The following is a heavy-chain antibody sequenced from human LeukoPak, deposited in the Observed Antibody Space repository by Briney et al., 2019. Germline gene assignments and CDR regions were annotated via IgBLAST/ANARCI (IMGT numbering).Heavy chain of an antibody. CDR3: ARDRGGWELLWIYAFDI. CDR2: ISAYNGNT. D-gene: IGHD1-26*01. CDR1: GYTFTSYG. J-gene: IGHJ3*02. Sequence: GASVTVSCKASGYTFTSYGISWVRQAPGQGLEWMGWISAYNGNTNYAQKLQGRVTMTTDTSTSTAYMELRSLRSDDTAVYYCARDRGGWELLWIYAFDIWGQGTMVTVSS. V-gene: IGHV1-18*01.